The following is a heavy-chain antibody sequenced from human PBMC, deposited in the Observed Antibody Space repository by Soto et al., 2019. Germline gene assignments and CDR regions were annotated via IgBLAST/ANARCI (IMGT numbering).Heavy chain of an antibody. V-gene: IGHV5-10-1*01. D-gene: IGHD3-10*01. J-gene: IGHJ5*02. CDR3: ARQVAPGTTYYYGSGSSNWFDP. CDR1: GYSFTSYW. Sequence: GECLKISCKGSGYSFTSYWISWVRQMPGKGLEWMGRIDPSDSYTNYSPSFQGHVTISADKSISTAYLQWSSLKASDTAMYYCARQVAPGTTYYYGSGSSNWFDPWGQGTLVTVSS. CDR2: IDPSDSYT.